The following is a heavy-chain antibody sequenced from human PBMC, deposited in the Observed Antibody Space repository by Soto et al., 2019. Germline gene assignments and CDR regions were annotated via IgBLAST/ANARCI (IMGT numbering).Heavy chain of an antibody. CDR2: ISSGRSFV. CDR3: ARGNEGPAGAFDI. Sequence: EVHLVESGGGLVKPGGSLRLSCATSGFTFSTYTMNWVRQAPGKGLEWVSSISSGRSFVYYADSVKGRFTISRDNAKNSRFLQMNSLRAEDTAVYYCARGNEGPAGAFDIWGQGTMVTVSS. CDR1: GFTFSTYT. V-gene: IGHV3-21*01. J-gene: IGHJ3*02.